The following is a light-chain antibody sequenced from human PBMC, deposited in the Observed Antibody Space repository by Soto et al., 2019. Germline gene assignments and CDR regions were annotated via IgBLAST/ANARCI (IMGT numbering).Light chain of an antibody. CDR2: EVS. CDR3: SSYTSSSLSV. CDR1: SSDVGGYNY. J-gene: IGLJ1*01. Sequence: QSVLTQPAYVSESAGQSITISCTGTSSDVGGYNYVSWYQQHPGKAPKLMIYEVSNRPSGVSNRFSGSKSGNTASLTISGLQAEDEADHYCSSYTSSSLSVFGTGTKVTVL. V-gene: IGLV2-14*01.